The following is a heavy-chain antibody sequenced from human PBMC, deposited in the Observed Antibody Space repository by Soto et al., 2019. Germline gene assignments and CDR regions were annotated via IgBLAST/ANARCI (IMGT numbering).Heavy chain of an antibody. Sequence: QVHLVQSGAEVKKPGSSVKVSCQASGSTFSSYTVSWVRQAPGQGLEWMGRIIPVLGVTNYAPKFKGRVTTTADKSKTTAYMELSSLRSGATAVYYCARRRYCGADCYSKYYYGMDVWGQGTTVTVSS. V-gene: IGHV1-69*02. CDR2: IIPVLGVT. CDR1: GSTFSSYT. J-gene: IGHJ6*02. D-gene: IGHD2-21*02. CDR3: ARRRYCGADCYSKYYYGMDV.